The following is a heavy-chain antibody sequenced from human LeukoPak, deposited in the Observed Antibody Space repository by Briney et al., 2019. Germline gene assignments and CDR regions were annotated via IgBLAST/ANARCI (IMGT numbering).Heavy chain of an antibody. CDR3: AKDPGDKAIDRWFDP. CDR2: INEAGSDK. Sequence: GGSLRLSCATTGFTFTRYWMSWVRQAPGKGLEWVANINEAGSDKYYVDSVKGRFTISRDNARNSLYLQMGGLTDDDTAIYYCAKDPGDKAIDRWFDPWGQGTLVTVSS. V-gene: IGHV3-7*03. D-gene: IGHD3-10*01. J-gene: IGHJ5*02. CDR1: GFTFTRYW.